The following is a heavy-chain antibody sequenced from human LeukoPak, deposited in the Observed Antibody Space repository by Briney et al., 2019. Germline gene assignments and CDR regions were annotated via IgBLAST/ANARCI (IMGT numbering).Heavy chain of an antibody. CDR1: SFSIRSPDFY. CDR3: AIYNQPLASFDY. J-gene: IGHJ4*02. CDR2: MFYSGTT. D-gene: IGHD3-10*01. Sequence: ASETLSLTCKVSSFSIRSPDFYWAWLRQSPGRGLEWIGTMFYSGTTYYNPSLKSRVNISVDTSKNQFSLRLTSVTAADTALYFCAIYNQPLASFDYWGQGTLVTVSS. V-gene: IGHV4-39*07.